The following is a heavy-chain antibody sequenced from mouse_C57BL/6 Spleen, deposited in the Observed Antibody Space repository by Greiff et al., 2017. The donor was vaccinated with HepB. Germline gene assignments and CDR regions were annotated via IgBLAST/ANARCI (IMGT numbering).Heavy chain of an antibody. CDR2: IYPGDGDT. D-gene: IGHD2-1*01. J-gene: IGHJ2*01. V-gene: IGHV1-80*01. CDR1: GYAFSSYW. CDR3: ARRVTTLYYFDY. Sequence: VQLQQSGAELVKPGASVKISCKASGYAFSSYWMNWVKQRPGKGLEWIGQIYPGDGDTNYNGKFKGKATLTADKSSSTAYMQLSSLTSEDSAVYFCARRVTTLYYFDYWGQGTTLTVSS.